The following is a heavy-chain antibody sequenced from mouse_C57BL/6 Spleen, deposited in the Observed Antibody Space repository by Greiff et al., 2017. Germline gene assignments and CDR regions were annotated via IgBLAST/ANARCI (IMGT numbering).Heavy chain of an antibody. CDR3: ARGGYYGSSSNFDY. J-gene: IGHJ2*01. V-gene: IGHV1-64*01. D-gene: IGHD1-1*01. Sequence: QVQLQQPGAELVKPGASVKLSCKASGYTFTSYWMHWVKQRPGQGLEWIGMIHPNSGSTNYNEKFKSKATLTVDKSSSTAYMQLSSLTSEDSAVYYWARGGYYGSSSNFDYWGQGTTLTVSS. CDR2: IHPNSGST. CDR1: GYTFTSYW.